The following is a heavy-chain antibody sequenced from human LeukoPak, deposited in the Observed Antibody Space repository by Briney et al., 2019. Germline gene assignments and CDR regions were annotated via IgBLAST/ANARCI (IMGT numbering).Heavy chain of an antibody. D-gene: IGHD5-12*01. J-gene: IGHJ4*02. CDR3: ATDGYSGYDSDY. CDR2: ISSSSSYI. Sequence: PGGSLRLSCAASGFTFSSYSMNWVRQAPGKGLEWVSSISSSSSYIYYADSVKGRFTISRDNAKNSLYLQMNSLRAEDTAVYYCATDGYSGYDSDYWGQGTLVTVSS. CDR1: GFTFSSYS. V-gene: IGHV3-21*01.